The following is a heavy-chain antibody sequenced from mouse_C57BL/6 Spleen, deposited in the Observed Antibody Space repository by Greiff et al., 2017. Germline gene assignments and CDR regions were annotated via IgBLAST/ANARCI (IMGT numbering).Heavy chain of an antibody. CDR3: ARSKEMYGNYLDY. J-gene: IGHJ2*01. D-gene: IGHD2-10*02. CDR1: GYTFTSYW. CDR2: IYPSDSET. Sequence: VQLQQPGAELVRPGSSVKLSCKASGYTFTSYWMDWVKQRPGQGLEWIGNIYPSDSETHYNQKFKDKATLTVDKSSSTAYMQLSSLTSEDSAVYYCARSKEMYGNYLDYWGQGTTLTVSS. V-gene: IGHV1-61*01.